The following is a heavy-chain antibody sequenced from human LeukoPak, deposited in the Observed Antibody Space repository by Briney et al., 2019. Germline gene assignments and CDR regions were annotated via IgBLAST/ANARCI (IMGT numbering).Heavy chain of an antibody. J-gene: IGHJ4*02. D-gene: IGHD6-19*01. CDR3: AKELSGGWSFDH. CDR1: GFTFINYA. CDR2: LSESGGDT. V-gene: IGHV3-23*01. Sequence: PGGSLRLSCAASGFTFINYAMSWVRQAPGEGLEWVSGLSESGGDTIYADSVKGRFTISRDNSKNTLFLQMNSLRAEDTAVYYCAKELSGGWSFDHWGQGTLVTVSS.